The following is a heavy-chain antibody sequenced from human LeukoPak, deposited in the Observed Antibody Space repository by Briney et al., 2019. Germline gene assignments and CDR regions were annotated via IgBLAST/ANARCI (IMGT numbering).Heavy chain of an antibody. J-gene: IGHJ3*02. D-gene: IGHD4-17*01. CDR3: AGDRGYGDYVGAFDI. CDR2: ISSSSSTI. Sequence: GGSLRLSCAASGFTFSSYSMNWVRQAPGKGLEWVSHISSSSSTIYYADSVKGRFTISRDNAKNSLYLQMNSLRDEDTAVYYCAGDRGYGDYVGAFDIWGQGTMVTVSS. V-gene: IGHV3-48*02. CDR1: GFTFSSYS.